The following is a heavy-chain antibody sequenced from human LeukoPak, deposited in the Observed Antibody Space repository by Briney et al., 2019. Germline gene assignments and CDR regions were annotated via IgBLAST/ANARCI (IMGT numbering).Heavy chain of an antibody. CDR1: GFTFSSYA. J-gene: IGHJ4*02. CDR3: ARTQQWLVYFDY. CDR2: ISYDGSNK. D-gene: IGHD6-19*01. Sequence: GGSLRLSCAASGFTFSSYAMHWVRQAPGKGLEWVAVISYDGSNKYYADSVKGRFTISRDNSKNTLYLQMNSLRAGDTAVYYCARTQQWLVYFDYWGQGTLVTVSS. V-gene: IGHV3-30-3*01.